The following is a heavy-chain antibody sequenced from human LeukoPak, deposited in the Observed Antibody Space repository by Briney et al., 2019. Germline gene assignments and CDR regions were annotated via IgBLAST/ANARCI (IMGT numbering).Heavy chain of an antibody. J-gene: IGHJ4*02. CDR3: ARDRIKGGSYYFDY. CDR2: ISGRSSTI. Sequence: GGTLRLTCAASAFTFSDYSMNWVRQAPGKGLEWVSYISGRSSTIYYTDSVKGRFTISRANAKNSMYLQMKSLRAEDTGVHYCARDRIKGGSYYFDYRGQGALVTVSS. V-gene: IGHV3-48*01. D-gene: IGHD1-26*01. CDR1: AFTFSDYS.